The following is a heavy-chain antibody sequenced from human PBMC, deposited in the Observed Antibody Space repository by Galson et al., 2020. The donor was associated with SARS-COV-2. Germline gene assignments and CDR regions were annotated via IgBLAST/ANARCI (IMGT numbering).Heavy chain of an antibody. D-gene: IGHD3-16*01. CDR1: GFALSNSA. J-gene: IGHJ4*02. CDR2: ISYDGTSK. V-gene: IGHV3-30*04. Sequence: GGYMRITCAASGFALSNSAMHWVRKAPGKGLEWVAIISYDGTSKYNSDSVKGRFTITRDISKNTLYLQMNSLRPDDTVVYYCAGETDDDTSIWDDYCGQGARVSVSS. CDR3: AGETDDDTSIWDDY.